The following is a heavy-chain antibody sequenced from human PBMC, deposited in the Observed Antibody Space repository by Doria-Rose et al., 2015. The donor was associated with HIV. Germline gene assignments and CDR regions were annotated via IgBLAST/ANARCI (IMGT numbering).Heavy chain of an antibody. Sequence: QVQLQESGPGLVKPSETLSLTCSVSGGSISHYYWSWIRQPPGKGLEYTGDIFYTVSTNYSRSLKSRVSISIDTSKNKFSLRLSSVTAADTAVYYCARVLSGTYDYWGQGTLVTVSS. J-gene: IGHJ4*02. D-gene: IGHD1-26*01. CDR2: IFYTVST. V-gene: IGHV4-59*01. CDR3: ARVLSGTYDY. CDR1: GGSISHYY.